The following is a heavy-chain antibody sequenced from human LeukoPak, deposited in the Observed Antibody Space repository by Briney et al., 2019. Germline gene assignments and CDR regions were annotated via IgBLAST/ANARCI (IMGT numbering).Heavy chain of an antibody. J-gene: IGHJ4*02. CDR1: GFTFSSIA. CDR3: AKKLFTGMGYYFDS. V-gene: IGHV3-23*01. D-gene: IGHD2-21*01. CDR2: ISNSGEIT. Sequence: GGSLRLSCAASGFTFSSIAMSWVRQASGKGLEWVSTISNSGEITYYADSMRGRFTISRDNSKNTLYLQMNSLRAEDTAVYYCAKKLFTGMGYYFDSWGQGTLVTVSS.